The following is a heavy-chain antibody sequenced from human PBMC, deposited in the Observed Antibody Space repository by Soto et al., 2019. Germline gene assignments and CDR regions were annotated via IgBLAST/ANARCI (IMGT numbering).Heavy chain of an antibody. D-gene: IGHD5-18*01. V-gene: IGHV3-15*07. CDR2: IKSNTAGGTT. CDR3: SHGYYQYFNS. J-gene: IGHJ4*02. CDR1: GVALTDVW. Sequence: GGSLRLSCAVSGVALTDVWMNWVRQAPGKGPEWVGRIKSNTAGGTTDFAAPVKGRFTISRDDSQNTLYLQMDSLKTEDTAVYYCSHGYYQYFNSWGPGTLVTVSS.